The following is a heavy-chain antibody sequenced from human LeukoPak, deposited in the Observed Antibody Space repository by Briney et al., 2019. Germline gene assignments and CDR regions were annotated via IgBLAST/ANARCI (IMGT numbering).Heavy chain of an antibody. J-gene: IGHJ1*01. CDR3: ARSYSGSFLY. V-gene: IGHV4-38-2*02. CDR2: IYHSGST. Sequence: SETLSLTCTVSGYSISSGYYWGWIRQPPGKGLEWIGSIYHSGSTYYNPSLKSRVTISVDTSKNQFSLRLSSVTAADTAVYYCARSYSGSFLYWGQGSLVTVSS. D-gene: IGHD1-26*01. CDR1: GYSISSGYY.